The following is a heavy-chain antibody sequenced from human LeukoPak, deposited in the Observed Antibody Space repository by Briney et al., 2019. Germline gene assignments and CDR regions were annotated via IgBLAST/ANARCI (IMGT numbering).Heavy chain of an antibody. CDR2: INPNSGGT. CDR1: GYTFTGYY. D-gene: IGHD3-3*01. Sequence: ASVKVSCKASGYTFTGYYMHWVRQAPGQGLEWMGWINPNSGGTNYAQKFQGRVTMTRDTSTSTVYMELSSLRSGDTAVYYCARGITIFGVVIGYYFDYWGQGTLVTVSS. J-gene: IGHJ4*02. CDR3: ARGITIFGVVIGYYFDY. V-gene: IGHV1-2*02.